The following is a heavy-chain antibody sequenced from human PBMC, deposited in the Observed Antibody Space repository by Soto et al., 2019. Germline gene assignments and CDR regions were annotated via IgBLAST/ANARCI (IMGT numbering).Heavy chain of an antibody. D-gene: IGHD6-6*01. V-gene: IGHV3-33*01. Sequence: GGSLRLSCAASGFTFSSYGMHWVRQAPGKGLEWVAVIWYDGSNKYYADSVKGRFTISRDNSKNTLYPQMNSLRAEDTAVYYCARDSSSSSKYYYYYGMDAWGQGTTVTVSS. J-gene: IGHJ6*02. CDR2: IWYDGSNK. CDR1: GFTFSSYG. CDR3: ARDSSSSSKYYYYYGMDA.